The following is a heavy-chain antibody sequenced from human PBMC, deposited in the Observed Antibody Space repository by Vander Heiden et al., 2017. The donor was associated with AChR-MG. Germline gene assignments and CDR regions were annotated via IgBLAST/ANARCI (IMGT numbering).Heavy chain of an antibody. D-gene: IGHD1-7*01. Sequence: EVQLVESGGGLVQPGRSLRLSCAASGFTFDDYAMHWVRQAPGKGLGWVSGISWNSGSIGYADSVKGRFTISRDNAKNSLYLQMNSLRAEDTALYYCAKGKLELPWDNWFDPWGQGTLVTVSS. CDR2: ISWNSGSI. J-gene: IGHJ5*02. V-gene: IGHV3-9*01. CDR1: GFTFDDYA. CDR3: AKGKLELPWDNWFDP.